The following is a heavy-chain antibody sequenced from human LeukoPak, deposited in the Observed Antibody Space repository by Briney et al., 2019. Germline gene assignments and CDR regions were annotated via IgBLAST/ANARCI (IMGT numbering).Heavy chain of an antibody. Sequence: SETLSLTCTVSGGSITSSSHYWGWIRQTPGKGLEWIGSIYYSGSTYYNPSLKSRVTISVDTSKNQFPLKLSSVTAADTAVYYCARNLYSGSYYFWGQGTLVTVSS. CDR1: GGSITSSSHY. D-gene: IGHD1-26*01. CDR2: IYYSGST. CDR3: ARNLYSGSYYF. J-gene: IGHJ4*02. V-gene: IGHV4-39*01.